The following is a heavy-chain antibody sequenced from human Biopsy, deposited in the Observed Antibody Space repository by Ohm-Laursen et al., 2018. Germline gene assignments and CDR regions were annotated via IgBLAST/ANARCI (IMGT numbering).Heavy chain of an antibody. J-gene: IGHJ4*02. D-gene: IGHD5-24*01. Sequence: ASVKVSCKVSGYTFTAYFIHWVRQSPGQGLEWMGWINTYNGNTNYAQNLQGRVTMTTDTSTSTAYVELRSLRSDDTAVYYCARERGGYKRTDYWGQGTLVTVSS. CDR1: GYTFTAYF. CDR2: INTYNGNT. CDR3: ARERGGYKRTDY. V-gene: IGHV1-18*04.